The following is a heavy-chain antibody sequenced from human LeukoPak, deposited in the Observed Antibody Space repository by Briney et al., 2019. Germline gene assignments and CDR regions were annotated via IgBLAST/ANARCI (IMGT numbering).Heavy chain of an antibody. CDR2: IYYSGST. V-gene: IGHV4-59*01. CDR3: AKHDRSGYQDAFDI. Sequence: SETLSLTCTVSGGSISSYDWSWVRQPPGKGLEWVGDIYYSGSTNYYPSLKSRVTITVDASKNQFSLKLSSVTAADTAVYYCAKHDRSGYQDAFDIWGQGRMVTVSS. J-gene: IGHJ3*02. D-gene: IGHD3-22*01. CDR1: GGSISSYD.